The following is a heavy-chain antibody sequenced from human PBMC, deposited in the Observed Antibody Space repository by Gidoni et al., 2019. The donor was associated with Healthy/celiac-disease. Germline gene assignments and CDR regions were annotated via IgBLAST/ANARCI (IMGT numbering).Heavy chain of an antibody. D-gene: IGHD3-22*01. CDR2: SSGSGGST. CDR1: GFPFSSYA. Sequence: EVQLLESGGGLVQPGGSLRLSCAASGFPFSSYAMSWVRQAPGKGLEWVSASSGSGGSTYYADSVKGRFTIYRDNSKNTLYLKMNSLRAEDTAVYYCAKEYYYDSSGPYGLTTFDYWGQGTLVTVSS. CDR3: AKEYYYDSSGPYGLTTFDY. J-gene: IGHJ4*02. V-gene: IGHV3-23*01.